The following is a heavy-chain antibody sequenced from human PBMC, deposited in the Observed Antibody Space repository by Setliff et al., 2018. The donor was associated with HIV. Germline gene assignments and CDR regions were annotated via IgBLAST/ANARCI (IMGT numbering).Heavy chain of an antibody. CDR3: ARVREVDYYGSGSYYKGPGHFDY. V-gene: IGHV1-18*01. J-gene: IGHJ4*02. CDR2: ISPYNGNT. CDR1: GYTFTSYA. Sequence: ASVKVSCKTSGYTFTSYAISWVRQAPGQGLEWMGWISPYNGNTNYAQKLQGRVTMTTDTSITTAYMELRSLRSDDTAVYYCARVREVDYYGSGSYYKGPGHFDYWGQGTLVTVSS. D-gene: IGHD3-10*01.